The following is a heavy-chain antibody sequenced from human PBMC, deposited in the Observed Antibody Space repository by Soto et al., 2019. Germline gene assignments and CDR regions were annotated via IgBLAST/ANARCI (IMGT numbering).Heavy chain of an antibody. V-gene: IGHV3-72*01. D-gene: IGHD1-26*01. CDR2: IRNKANSYTT. CDR1: GFTFSDHY. CDR3: ARDSGKGAYFDH. J-gene: IGHJ4*01. Sequence: EVQLVESGGGLVQPGGSQRLSCAASGFTFSDHYMDWVRQAPGKGLEWVGRIRNKANSYTTDYAASVKGRFTISRDASKDSLYLQMNSLKTEDTAIYYCARDSGKGAYFDHWGHGTLAPVSS.